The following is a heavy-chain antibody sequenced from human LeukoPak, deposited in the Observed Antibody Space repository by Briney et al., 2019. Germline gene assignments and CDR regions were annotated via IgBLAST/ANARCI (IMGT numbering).Heavy chain of an antibody. CDR3: ARDPSGLVDY. Sequence: GGSLRLSCAASGFTFSSYSMNWVRQAPGKGLEWVSYISSSSSTIYYADSVKGRFTISRDNAKNSLYLQMNSLRAEDTAVYYCARDPSGLVDYWGQGTLVTVSS. CDR2: ISSSSSTI. J-gene: IGHJ4*02. D-gene: IGHD3-3*01. CDR1: GFTFSSYS. V-gene: IGHV3-48*04.